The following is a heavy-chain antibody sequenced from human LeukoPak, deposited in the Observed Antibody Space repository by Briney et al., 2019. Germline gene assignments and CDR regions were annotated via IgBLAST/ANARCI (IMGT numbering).Heavy chain of an antibody. J-gene: IGHJ4*02. V-gene: IGHV1-24*01. CDR3: GTEGPLWAYDSSGYYYAFDY. CDR1: GYTLTELS. CDR2: FDPEDGET. D-gene: IGHD3-22*01. Sequence: ASVKVSCKVSGYTLTELSMHWVRQAPGKGLEWMGGFDPEDGETIYAQKFQGRVTMTEDTSTDTAYMELSSLRSEDTAVYYCGTEGPLWAYDSSGYYYAFDYWGQGTLVSVSS.